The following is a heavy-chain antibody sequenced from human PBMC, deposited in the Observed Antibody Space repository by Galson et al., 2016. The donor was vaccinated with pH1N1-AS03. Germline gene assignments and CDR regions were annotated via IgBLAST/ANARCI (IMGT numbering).Heavy chain of an antibody. V-gene: IGHV3-30*02. Sequence: SLRLSCAASGFTFSSFGMHWVRQAPGKGLEWVAFIRSDGSVKFYEDSVKGRFAISRDNSNNTLSLQMNSLRPEDTALYYCAKTVQYTSSWNPFDYWGQGTLVTVSS. CDR3: AKTVQYTSSWNPFDY. D-gene: IGHD6-13*01. CDR2: IRSDGSVK. J-gene: IGHJ4*02. CDR1: GFTFSSFG.